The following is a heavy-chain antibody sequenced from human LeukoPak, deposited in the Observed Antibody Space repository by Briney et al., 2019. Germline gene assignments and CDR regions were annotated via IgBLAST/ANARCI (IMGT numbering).Heavy chain of an antibody. Sequence: QTGGSLRLSCVASGFPFSSYWMTWVRQAPGKGLEWVANIKQDGSKKSYVDSVKGRFTISRDNAKNSLYLRMNSLRAEDTAIYYCTRVGYIDEGIDYWGQGTLVTVSS. V-gene: IGHV3-7*04. CDR1: GFPFSSYW. CDR2: IKQDGSKK. J-gene: IGHJ4*02. D-gene: IGHD5-24*01. CDR3: TRVGYIDEGIDY.